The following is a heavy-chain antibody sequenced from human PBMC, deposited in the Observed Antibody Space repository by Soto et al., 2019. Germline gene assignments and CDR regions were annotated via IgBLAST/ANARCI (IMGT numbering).Heavy chain of an antibody. CDR1: GFTFSDYY. V-gene: IGHV3-11*01. CDR3: ATSLTSALDY. CDR2: VSGNGGTL. D-gene: IGHD3-9*01. J-gene: IGHJ4*02. Sequence: GGSLSLSCAASGFTFSDYYMSWIRQAPGKGLEWVSYVSGNGGTLYHAGSVKGRFTISRDNAKNSLYLQMNSLRAEDTAVYYCATSLTSALDYWGQGALVTVSS.